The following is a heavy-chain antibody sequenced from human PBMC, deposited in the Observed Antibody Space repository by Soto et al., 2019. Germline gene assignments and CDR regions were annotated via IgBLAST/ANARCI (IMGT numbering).Heavy chain of an antibody. CDR3: ATFWSGYYEMDY. V-gene: IGHV1-69*06. CDR2: IIPIFGTA. D-gene: IGHD3-3*01. CDR1: GGTFSSYA. Sequence: QVQLVQSGAEVKKPGSSVKVSCKASGGTFSSYAISWVRQAPGQGLEWMGGIIPIFGTANYAQKFQGRVTITAHKSTSTAYMELSSLISEDTAVYYCATFWSGYYEMDYWGQGTLGTVSS. J-gene: IGHJ4*02.